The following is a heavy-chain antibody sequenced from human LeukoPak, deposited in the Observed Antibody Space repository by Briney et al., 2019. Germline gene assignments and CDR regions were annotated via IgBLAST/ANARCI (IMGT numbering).Heavy chain of an antibody. Sequence: GALRLSCAASGFSFSNFGMSWVRQAPGKGVEWVSALGGSGVTTYYADSVKGRFTITRDNSENTLYLQLNSLRAEDTAIYYCAKDRVGAMLYFDDWGQGTLVTVSS. CDR3: AKDRVGAMLYFDD. J-gene: IGHJ4*02. CDR1: GFSFSNFG. D-gene: IGHD1-26*01. V-gene: IGHV3-23*01. CDR2: LGGSGVTT.